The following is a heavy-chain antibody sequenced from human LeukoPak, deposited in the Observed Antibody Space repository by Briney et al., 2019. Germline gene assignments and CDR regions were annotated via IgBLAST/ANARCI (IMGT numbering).Heavy chain of an antibody. CDR1: GFTFSSYS. CDR2: ISSSGSTI. CDR3: ARVGRLIVGAQGLDY. V-gene: IGHV3-48*04. Sequence: PGGSLRLSCAASGFTFSSYSMNWVRQAPGKGLEWVSYISSSGSTIYYADSVKGRFTISRDNAKNSLYLQMNSLRAEDTAVYYCARVGRLIVGAQGLDYWGQGTLVTVSS. D-gene: IGHD1-26*01. J-gene: IGHJ4*02.